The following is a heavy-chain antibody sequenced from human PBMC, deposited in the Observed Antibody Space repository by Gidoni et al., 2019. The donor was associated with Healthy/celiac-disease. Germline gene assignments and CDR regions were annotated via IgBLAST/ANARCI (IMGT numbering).Heavy chain of an antibody. V-gene: IGHV4-59*08. CDR3: ARGGVGRSGYFAFDI. D-gene: IGHD3-22*01. Sequence: QVQLQESGPGLVKPSETLSLTCTVSGGSISSYYWSWIRQPPGKGLEWIGYIYYSGSTNYNPSLKSRVTISVDTSKNQFSLKLSSVTAADTAVYYCARGGVGRSGYFAFDIWGQGTMVTVSS. CDR1: GGSISSYY. J-gene: IGHJ3*02. CDR2: IYYSGST.